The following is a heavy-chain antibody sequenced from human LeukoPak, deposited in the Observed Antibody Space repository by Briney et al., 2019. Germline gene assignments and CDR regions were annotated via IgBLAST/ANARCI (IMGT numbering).Heavy chain of an antibody. J-gene: IGHJ4*02. CDR2: IYYSGST. CDR1: GGSISSSSYY. Sequence: PSETLSLTCTVSGGSISSSSYYWGWIRQPPGKGLEWIGSIYYSGSTYYNPSLKSRVTISVDTSKNQFSLKLSSVTAADTAVYYCARQPLGYCSSTSCSTGYYFDYWGQGTLVTVSS. D-gene: IGHD2-2*01. CDR3: ARQPLGYCSSTSCSTGYYFDY. V-gene: IGHV4-39*01.